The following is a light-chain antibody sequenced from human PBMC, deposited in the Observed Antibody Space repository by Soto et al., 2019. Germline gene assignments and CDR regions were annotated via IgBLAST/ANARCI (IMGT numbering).Light chain of an antibody. V-gene: IGKV3-20*01. Sequence: EIVLTQSPGTLSLSPGERATISCRASQSVNSKYLAWYQQKPGRAPRVLISGTSIRASGVPERFSGGGSGTDFTLTITRLVPEDFAVYYCQQYGSALYTFGPGNKVDFK. CDR3: QQYGSALYT. J-gene: IGKJ3*01. CDR2: GTS. CDR1: QSVNSKY.